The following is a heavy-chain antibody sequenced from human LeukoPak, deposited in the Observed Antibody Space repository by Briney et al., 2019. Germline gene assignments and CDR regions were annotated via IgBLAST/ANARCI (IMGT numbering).Heavy chain of an antibody. CDR2: IYYSGST. CDR3: ARVGISSGYYPYYYYGMDV. Sequence: SETLSLTCTVSGGSISSGDYSWSWIRQPPGKGLEWIGYIYYSGSTYYNPSLKSRVTISVDTSKNQFSLKLSSVTAADTAVYYCARVGISSGYYPYYYYGMDVWGQGTTVTVSS. V-gene: IGHV4-30-4*01. D-gene: IGHD3-22*01. CDR1: GGSISSGDYS. J-gene: IGHJ6*02.